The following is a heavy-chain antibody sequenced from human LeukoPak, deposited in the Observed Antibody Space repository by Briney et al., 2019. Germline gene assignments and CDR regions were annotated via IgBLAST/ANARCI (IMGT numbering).Heavy chain of an antibody. CDR2: IKSDGITI. D-gene: IGHD1-20*01. V-gene: IGHV3-74*01. CDR3: LRDLNWSLDQ. Sequence: PGGSLRLSCAASGFTFSNYMMHRVRQAPGKGLVWVSRIKSDGITITYADSVKGRFTISRDNAKNTLYLQMNSLRAEDTAVYYCLRDLNWSLDQWGQGTLVTVSS. CDR1: GFTFSNYM. J-gene: IGHJ4*02.